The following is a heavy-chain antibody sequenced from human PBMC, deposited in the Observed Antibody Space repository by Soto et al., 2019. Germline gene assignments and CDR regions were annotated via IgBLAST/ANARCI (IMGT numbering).Heavy chain of an antibody. CDR3: ARKLGVGHYPFRH. CDR1: GFPFTSYG. D-gene: IGHD7-27*01. CDR2: INTNGNR. J-gene: IGHJ4*02. Sequence: EVQLLESGGGLVQPGGSLRLSCAPSGFPFTSYGVSWVRQAPGKGLEWVSPINTNGNRHYADSVKGRFTISGDSSESMLYWDMNTLRAEDTALYYCARKLGVGHYPFRHWGQGTVVSVPS. V-gene: IGHV3-23*01.